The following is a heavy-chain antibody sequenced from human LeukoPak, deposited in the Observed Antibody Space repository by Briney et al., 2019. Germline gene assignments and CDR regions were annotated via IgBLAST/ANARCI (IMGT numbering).Heavy chain of an antibody. CDR2: IDHENGAE. CDR3: ATEGDYSLDY. J-gene: IGHJ4*02. Sequence: ASVKVSFKVSGYSLSELLIHWVRQSPGKGLEWMAGIDHENGAEVSAQKVEGRVTMTKDTSTDTAYVELSGLRPDDTAIYYCATEGDYSLDYWGQGTLVTVSS. D-gene: IGHD1-1*01. CDR1: GYSLSELL. V-gene: IGHV1-24*01.